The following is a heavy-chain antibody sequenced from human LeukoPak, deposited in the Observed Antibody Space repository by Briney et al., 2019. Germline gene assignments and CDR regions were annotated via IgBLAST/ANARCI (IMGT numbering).Heavy chain of an antibody. J-gene: IGHJ4*02. D-gene: IGHD5-24*01. CDR1: GFTFSSYA. V-gene: IGHV3-23*01. Sequence: GGSLRLSCAASGFTFSSYAMSWVRQAPGKGLEWDSAISGSGGSTYYADSVKGRFTISRDNSKNTLYLQMNSLRAEDTAVYYCAKSRWPVYYFDYWGQGTLVTVSS. CDR3: AKSRWPVYYFDY. CDR2: ISGSGGST.